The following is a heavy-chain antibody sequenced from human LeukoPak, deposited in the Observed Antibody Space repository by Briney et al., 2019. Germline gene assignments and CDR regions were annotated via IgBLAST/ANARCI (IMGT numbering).Heavy chain of an antibody. J-gene: IGHJ4*02. V-gene: IGHV4-59*08. CDR2: IYGGNT. CDR3: ARSDTHHIHSSSWHFDY. CDR1: GGSISSYS. Sequence: SETLSLTCTVSGGSISSYSWNWIRQPPGNGLEWIGRIYGGNTNYNPSLMSRVTISFDTSKNHLSLNLRSVTAADTAVYYCARSDTHHIHSSSWHFDYWGQGTLVTVSS. D-gene: IGHD6-13*01.